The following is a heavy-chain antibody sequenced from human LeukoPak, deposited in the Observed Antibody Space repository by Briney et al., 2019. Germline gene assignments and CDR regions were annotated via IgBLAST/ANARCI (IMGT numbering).Heavy chain of an antibody. D-gene: IGHD5-12*01. Sequence: SETLSLTCAVSGYSISSGYYWGWIRQPPGKGLEWIGSIYHSGSTYYNPSLKSRVTISVDTSKNQFPLKLSSVTAADTAVYYCARNIGASRGYWGQGTLVTVSS. CDR3: ARNIGASRGY. CDR2: IYHSGST. V-gene: IGHV4-38-2*01. CDR1: GYSISSGYY. J-gene: IGHJ4*02.